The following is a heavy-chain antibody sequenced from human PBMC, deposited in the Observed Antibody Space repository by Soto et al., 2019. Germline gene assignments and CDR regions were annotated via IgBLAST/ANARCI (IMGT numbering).Heavy chain of an antibody. CDR3: ASPEYCSSTSCYYYYYGMDV. D-gene: IGHD2-2*01. CDR2: VIPIFGTA. Sequence: QVQLVQSGAEVKKPGSSVKVSCKASGGTFSSYAISWVRQAPGQGLEWMGGVIPIFGTANYAQKFQGRVTITADESTSTDYMELSSLRSEDTAVYYCASPEYCSSTSCYYYYYGMDVWGQGTTVTVSS. CDR1: GGTFSSYA. V-gene: IGHV1-69*01. J-gene: IGHJ6*02.